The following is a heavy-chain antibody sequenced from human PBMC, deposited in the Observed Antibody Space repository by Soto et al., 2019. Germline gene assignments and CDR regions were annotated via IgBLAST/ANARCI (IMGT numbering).Heavy chain of an antibody. Sequence: KVSCKVSGYTLTELSMHWVRQAPGQGLEWMGGIIPIFGTASYAQKFQGRVTITADESTSTAYMELSSLRSEDTAVYYCARGDYSSGWYVYWGQGTLVTVSS. CDR3: ARGDYSSGWYVY. D-gene: IGHD6-19*01. V-gene: IGHV1-69*01. J-gene: IGHJ4*02. CDR1: GYTLTELS. CDR2: IIPIFGTA.